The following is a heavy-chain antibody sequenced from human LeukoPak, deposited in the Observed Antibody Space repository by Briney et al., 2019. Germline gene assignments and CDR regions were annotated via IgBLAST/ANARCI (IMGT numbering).Heavy chain of an antibody. CDR3: ARGGGRAFDI. J-gene: IGHJ3*02. CDR1: GFTFSSYG. D-gene: IGHD4-23*01. Sequence: GGSLRLSCAASGFTFSSYGMKWVRQAPGKGLEWVSSISSSSVYIYYADSVKGRFTISRDNAKNSLYLQMASLRAEDTAVYYCARGGGRAFDIWGQGIMVTVSS. CDR2: ISSSSVYI. V-gene: IGHV3-21*01.